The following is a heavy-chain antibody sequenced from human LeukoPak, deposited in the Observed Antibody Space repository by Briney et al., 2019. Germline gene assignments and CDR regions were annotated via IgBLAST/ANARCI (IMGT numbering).Heavy chain of an antibody. V-gene: IGHV4-34*01. CDR2: INHSGST. CDR3: ARVKGYCGSGSYSLDY. Sequence: SETLSLTCAVYGGSFSGYYWSWIRQPPGKGLEWIGEINHSGSTNYNPSLKSRVTISVDTSKNQFSLKLSSVTAADTAVYYCARVKGYCGSGSYSLDYWGQGTLVTVSS. CDR1: GGSFSGYY. J-gene: IGHJ4*02. D-gene: IGHD3-10*01.